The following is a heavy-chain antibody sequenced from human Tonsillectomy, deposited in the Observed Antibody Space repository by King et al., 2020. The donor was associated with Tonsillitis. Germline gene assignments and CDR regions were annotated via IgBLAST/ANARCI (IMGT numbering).Heavy chain of an antibody. D-gene: IGHD3-10*01. CDR1: GGSISGGGYS. Sequence: QLQESGSGLVKTSQTLSLTCAVSGGSISGGGYSWGWIRQPPGKGLEWIGYIFHSGSTYYNPSLKSRVTIAVDRSKNQFSLRLSSVTAADTAVYYCARVHYHGSGRHLRLNWFDPWGQGTLVTVSS. CDR3: ARVHYHGSGRHLRLNWFDP. CDR2: IFHSGST. V-gene: IGHV4-30-2*01. J-gene: IGHJ5*02.